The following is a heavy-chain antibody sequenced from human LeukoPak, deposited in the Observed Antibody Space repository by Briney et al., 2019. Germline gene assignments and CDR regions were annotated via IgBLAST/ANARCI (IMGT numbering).Heavy chain of an antibody. D-gene: IGHD3-10*01. V-gene: IGHV3-30*03. CDR1: GFTISTYG. J-gene: IGHJ4*02. Sequence: GGSLRLSCAASGFTISTYGMHWVRQALAKGLEWVALISYDGSNKNYAESVKGRFTISRDNAKNTLYLQMNSLRAEDTAVYYCARAADYYASGIFYWGQGTLVTVSS. CDR2: ISYDGSNK. CDR3: ARAADYYASGIFY.